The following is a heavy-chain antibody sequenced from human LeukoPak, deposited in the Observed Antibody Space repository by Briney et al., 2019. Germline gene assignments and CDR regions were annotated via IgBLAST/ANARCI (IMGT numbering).Heavy chain of an antibody. D-gene: IGHD2-15*01. V-gene: IGHV3-9*01. J-gene: IGHJ5*02. CDR1: GFTFEDYA. CDR3: ARVVVGALEGGWFDP. Sequence: GGSLRLSCAVSGFTFEDYAMHWVRQAPGKGLDWVAAISWNSGSINYADSVKGRFTISRDNAKNSLYLQMNSLRAEDTAVYYCARVVVGALEGGWFDPWGQGTLVTVSS. CDR2: ISWNSGSI.